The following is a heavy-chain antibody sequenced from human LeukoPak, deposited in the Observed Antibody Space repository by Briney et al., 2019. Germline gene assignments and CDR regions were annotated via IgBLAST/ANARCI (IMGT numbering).Heavy chain of an antibody. CDR1: GGSISSGGYY. D-gene: IGHD5-24*01. Sequence: KASETLSLTCTVSGGSISSGGYYWSWIRQPPGKGLEWIGYIYYSGSTYYNPSFKSRVTISVDTSKNQFSLKLSSVTAADTAVYYCARGEGDGYNFWGQGTLVTVSS. J-gene: IGHJ4*02. V-gene: IGHV4-31*03. CDR3: ARGEGDGYNF. CDR2: IYYSGST.